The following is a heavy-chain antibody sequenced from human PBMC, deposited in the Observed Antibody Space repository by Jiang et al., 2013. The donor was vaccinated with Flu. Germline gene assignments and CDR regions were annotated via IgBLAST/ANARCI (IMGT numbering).Heavy chain of an antibody. Sequence: SGAEVKKPGASVKVSCQGSGYRFTAYALHWVRQAPGERLEWMGRINVGNGNTKYSPRLQGRVTITGDTSASTAYMELSSLTSEDTAVYYCARDRGYSFGSFDSWGQGTLVTVSS. J-gene: IGHJ4*02. D-gene: IGHD5-18*01. CDR2: INVGNGNT. V-gene: IGHV1-3*01. CDR3: ARDRGYSFGSFDS. CDR1: GYRFTAYA.